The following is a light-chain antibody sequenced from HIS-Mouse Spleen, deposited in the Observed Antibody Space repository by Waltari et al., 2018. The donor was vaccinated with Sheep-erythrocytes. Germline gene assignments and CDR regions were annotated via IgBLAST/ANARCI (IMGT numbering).Light chain of an antibody. CDR1: QSVSIN. Sequence: EIVMTQSPATLSVSPGERATLSCRASQSVSINLAWYQQKPGQAPRLLIYDASNRATGIPARFSGSGSGTDFTLTISSLEPEDFAVYYCQQRSNPAPFGGGTKVEIK. CDR3: QQRSNPAP. J-gene: IGKJ4*01. CDR2: DAS. V-gene: IGKV3-11*01.